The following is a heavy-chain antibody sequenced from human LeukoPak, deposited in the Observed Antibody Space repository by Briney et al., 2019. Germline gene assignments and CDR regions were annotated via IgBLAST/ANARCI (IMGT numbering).Heavy chain of an antibody. V-gene: IGHV3-48*03. CDR3: ARRYCSSTSCLIDY. D-gene: IGHD2-2*01. CDR2: ISSSGTTI. Sequence: GGSLRLSCAASGFTFSSYEMNWVRQAPGKGLEWVSCISSSGTTIYYADSVKGRFTISRDNAKNSLYLQMNSLRAEDTAVYYCARRYCSSTSCLIDYWGQGTLVTVSS. J-gene: IGHJ4*02. CDR1: GFTFSSYE.